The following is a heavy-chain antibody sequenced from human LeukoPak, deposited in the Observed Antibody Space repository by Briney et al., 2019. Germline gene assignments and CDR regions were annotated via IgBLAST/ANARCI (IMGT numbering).Heavy chain of an antibody. CDR3: AKGELGMGDAFDI. D-gene: IGHD7-27*01. CDR1: GFTFSSYA. CDR2: ISGSGGST. J-gene: IGHJ3*02. V-gene: IGHV3-23*01. Sequence: GGSLRPSCAASGFTFSSYAMSWVRQAPGKGLEWVSTISGSGGSTYYADSVKGRFTISRDNSKNTLYLQMNSLRAEDTAVYYCAKGELGMGDAFDIWGQGTMVTVSS.